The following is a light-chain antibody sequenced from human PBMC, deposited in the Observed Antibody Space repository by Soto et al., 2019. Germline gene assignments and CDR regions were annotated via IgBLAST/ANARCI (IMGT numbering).Light chain of an antibody. CDR1: TSDVGGFDF. CDR2: EVT. J-gene: IGLJ1*01. V-gene: IGLV2-14*01. CDR3: SSYTSTSSLYV. Sequence: QSVLTQPASVSGSPGQSITISCSGGTSDVGGFDFVSWYQQHPGKAPKLIIYEVTYRPSGVSFRFSGTKSGNTASLTISGLRAEDEADYYCSSYTSTSSLYVFGTGTKVTVL.